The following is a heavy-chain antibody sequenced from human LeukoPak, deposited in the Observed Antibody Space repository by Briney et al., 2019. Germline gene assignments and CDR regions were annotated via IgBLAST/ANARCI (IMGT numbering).Heavy chain of an antibody. CDR1: GGSISSYY. J-gene: IGHJ5*02. CDR2: IYYSGST. CDR3: ARTPAAGHSNWFDP. D-gene: IGHD6-13*01. V-gene: IGHV4-59*12. Sequence: PSETLSLTCTVSGGSISSYYWSWIRQPPGKGLEWIGYIYYSGSTNYNPSPKSRVTISVDTSKNQFSLKLSSVTAVDTAVYYCARTPAAGHSNWFDPWGQGTLVTVSS.